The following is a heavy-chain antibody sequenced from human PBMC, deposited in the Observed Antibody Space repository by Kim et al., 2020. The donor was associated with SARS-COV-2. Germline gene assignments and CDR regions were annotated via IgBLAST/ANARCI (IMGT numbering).Heavy chain of an antibody. D-gene: IGHD3-3*01. CDR3: TTDRYYDFWSGYYNDY. V-gene: IGHV3-15*01. J-gene: IGHJ4*02. Sequence: PLKGRFTISRDDSKNTLYLQMNSLKTEDTSVYYCTTDRYYDFWSGYYNDYWGQGTLVTVSS.